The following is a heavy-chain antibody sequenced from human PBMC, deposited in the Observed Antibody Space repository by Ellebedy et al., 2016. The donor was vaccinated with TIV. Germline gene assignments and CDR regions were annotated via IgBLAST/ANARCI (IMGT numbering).Heavy chain of an antibody. CDR3: ARWVGGMDV. J-gene: IGHJ6*02. Sequence: SETLSLTXAVYGGSFSGYYWSWIRQHPGKGLEWIGYIYYSGSTYYNPSLKSRVTISVDTSKNQFSLKLSSVTAADTAVYYCARWVGGMDVWGQGTTVTVSS. V-gene: IGHV4-31*11. CDR2: IYYSGST. D-gene: IGHD1-26*01. CDR1: GGSFSGYY.